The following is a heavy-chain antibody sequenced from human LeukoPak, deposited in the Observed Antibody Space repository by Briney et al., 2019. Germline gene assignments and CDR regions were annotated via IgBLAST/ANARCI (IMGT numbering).Heavy chain of an antibody. CDR1: GYTCTSYD. Sequence: GASVKVSCKASGYTCTSYDINWVRQAPGQGLEWMGGIIPIFGTANYAQKFQGRVTITADESTSTAYMELSSLRSEDTAVYYCARGYLEWLSQRDYYYGMDVWGQGTTVTVSS. V-gene: IGHV1-69*13. D-gene: IGHD3-3*01. CDR3: ARGYLEWLSQRDYYYGMDV. J-gene: IGHJ6*02. CDR2: IIPIFGTA.